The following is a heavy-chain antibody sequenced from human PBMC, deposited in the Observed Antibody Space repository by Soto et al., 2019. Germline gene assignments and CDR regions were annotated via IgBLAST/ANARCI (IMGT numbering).Heavy chain of an antibody. J-gene: IGHJ4*02. D-gene: IGHD4-17*01. V-gene: IGHV3-23*01. CDR3: ARRCDYGDPLHYFDY. CDR1: GFTFSSYA. Sequence: GGSLRLSCAASGFTFSSYAMSWVRQAPGKGLEWVSAISGSGGSTYYADSVKGRFTISRDNSKDTLYLQMNSLRAEDTAVYYCARRCDYGDPLHYFDYWGQGTLVTV. CDR2: ISGSGGST.